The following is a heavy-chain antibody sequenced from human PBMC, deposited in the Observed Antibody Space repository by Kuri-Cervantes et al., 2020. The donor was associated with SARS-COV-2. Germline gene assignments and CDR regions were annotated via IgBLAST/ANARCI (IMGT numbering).Heavy chain of an antibody. Sequence: GSLRLSCTVSGGSISSYYWSWIRQPPGKGLEWIGYIYYSGSTNYNPSLKSRVTISVDTSKNQFSLKLSSVTAADTAVYYCARQADGGDTGSLTGWGQGTLVTVSS. CDR3: ARQADGGDTGSLTG. J-gene: IGHJ4*02. CDR2: IYYSGST. CDR1: GGSISSYY. D-gene: IGHD3-16*01. V-gene: IGHV4-59*08.